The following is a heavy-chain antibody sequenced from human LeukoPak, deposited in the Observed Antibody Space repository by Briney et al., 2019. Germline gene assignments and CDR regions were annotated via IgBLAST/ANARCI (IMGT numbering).Heavy chain of an antibody. CDR1: GFTFTSYS. V-gene: IGHV3-33*01. CDR3: ARDLSRGDHDWFDP. Sequence: QSRGSLRLSRAASGFTFTSYSMHWGRQTPRKGLERVAVIWYAGSNKYYADSVKGRFTISRDNTKTTLYLQMNSLRAEDTAVYYCARDLSRGDHDWFDPWGQGTLVTVSP. J-gene: IGHJ5*02. D-gene: IGHD2-21*02. CDR2: IWYAGSNK.